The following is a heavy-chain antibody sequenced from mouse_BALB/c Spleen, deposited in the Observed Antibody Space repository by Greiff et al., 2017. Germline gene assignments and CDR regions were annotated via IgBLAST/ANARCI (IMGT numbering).Heavy chain of an antibody. CDR3: ARYYSYAMDY. D-gene: IGHD1-1*01. V-gene: IGHV3-6*02. CDR1: GYSITSGYY. J-gene: IGHJ4*01. Sequence: VQLKESGPGLVKPSQSLSLTCSVTGYSITSGYYWNWIRQFPGNKLEWMGYISYDGSNNYNPSLKNRISITRDTSKNQFFLKLNSVTTEDTATYYCARYYSYAMDYWGQGTSVTVSS. CDR2: ISYDGSN.